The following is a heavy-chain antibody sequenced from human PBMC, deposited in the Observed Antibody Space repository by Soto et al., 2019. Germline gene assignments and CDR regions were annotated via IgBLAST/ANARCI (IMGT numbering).Heavy chain of an antibody. D-gene: IGHD3-9*01. Sequence: AETLSLSCTVSGGSISSYYWSWIRQPPGKGLEWIGYIYYSGSTNYNPSLKSRVTISVDTSKNQFSLKLSSVTAADTAVYYCARHETYYDILTGYYFSPLDFDYWGQGTLVTVSS. CDR3: ARHETYYDILTGYYFSPLDFDY. V-gene: IGHV4-59*08. CDR2: IYYSGST. CDR1: GGSISSYY. J-gene: IGHJ4*02.